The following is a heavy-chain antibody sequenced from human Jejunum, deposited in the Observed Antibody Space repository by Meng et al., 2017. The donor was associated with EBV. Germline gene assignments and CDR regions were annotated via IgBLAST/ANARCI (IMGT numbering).Heavy chain of an antibody. CDR2: MNSNTGNT. D-gene: IGHD3-16*01. Sequence: VQVVAAGSEVKPPQASVDVSSNASGYTLTKHHINWVRQAAGQGLEWMGWMNSNTGNTCYAQKFQGRVSMTRETSISTAYMELSSLKSEDTAVYYCMRGSGAGGRDWFDPWGQGTLVTVSS. V-gene: IGHV1-8*01. J-gene: IGHJ5*02. CDR3: MRGSGAGGRDWFDP. CDR1: GYTLTKHH.